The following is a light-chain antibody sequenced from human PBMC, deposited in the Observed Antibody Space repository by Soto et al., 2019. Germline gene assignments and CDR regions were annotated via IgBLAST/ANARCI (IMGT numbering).Light chain of an antibody. J-gene: IGKJ4*01. CDR2: GAS. CDR1: QSVSSN. V-gene: IGKV3-15*01. CDR3: QQYSHWPLT. Sequence: EVVMTQSPAALSVSPGERATLSCRASQSVSSNLAWYQQKPGQAPGLLIYGASTRATGIPARFSGRGFGTEFTLTISSLQSEDLGVYYCQQYSHWPLTFGGGTKVEIK.